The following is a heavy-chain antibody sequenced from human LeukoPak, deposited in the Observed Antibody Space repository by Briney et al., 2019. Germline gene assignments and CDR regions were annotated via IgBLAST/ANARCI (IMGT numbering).Heavy chain of an antibody. D-gene: IGHD3-22*01. CDR2: ISGSGGST. CDR1: GFTFSSYA. J-gene: IGHJ4*02. Sequence: GGSLRLSCAASGFTFSSYAMSWVRQAPGKGLELVSAISGSGGSTYYADSVKGRFTISRDNSKNTLYLQMNSLRAEDTAVYYCAKGVDYYDSSGYLGDYWGQGTLVTVSS. V-gene: IGHV3-23*01. CDR3: AKGVDYYDSSGYLGDY.